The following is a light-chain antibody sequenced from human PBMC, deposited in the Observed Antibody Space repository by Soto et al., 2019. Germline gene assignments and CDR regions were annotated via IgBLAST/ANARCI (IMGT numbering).Light chain of an antibody. CDR3: ASYTSIGTEV. J-gene: IGLJ1*01. Sequence: QSALTQPASVSGSPGQSITISCTGTSSDVGGYNFVSWYQQHPDKAPKVIIYDVTSRPSGVSHRFSGSKSGSTASLIISGLQAEDEADYYCASYTSIGTEVFGTGTKVTVL. CDR2: DVT. V-gene: IGLV2-14*01. CDR1: SSDVGGYNF.